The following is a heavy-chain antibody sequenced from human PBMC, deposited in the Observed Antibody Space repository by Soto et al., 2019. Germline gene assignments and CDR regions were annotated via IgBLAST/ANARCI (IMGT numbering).Heavy chain of an antibody. V-gene: IGHV3-74*01. D-gene: IGHD2-15*01. CDR1: GFTFSTSW. CDR2: INSDGGSI. J-gene: IGHJ4*02. CDR3: VIALLCVDGENCFSPFDY. Sequence: EVTLVESGGGLVQPGGSLRLSCAASGFTFSTSWIYWVRQAPGKGLVWVSRINSDGGSIIYGDSVKGRFTISRDNAKNTVYLQMDSLSAEDTTLYYCVIALLCVDGENCFSPFDYWSQGTLVTVSS.